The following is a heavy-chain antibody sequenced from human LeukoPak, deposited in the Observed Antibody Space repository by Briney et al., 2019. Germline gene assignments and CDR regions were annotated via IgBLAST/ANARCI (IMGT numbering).Heavy chain of an antibody. V-gene: IGHV4-61*02. CDR2: IYTSGST. J-gene: IGHJ2*01. D-gene: IGHD3-9*01. CDR3: ARVVLHGLIPYYDILTANWYFDL. CDR1: GGSISSGSYY. Sequence: SETLSLTCTVSGGSISSGSYYWSWIRQPAGKGLEWIGRIYTSGSTNYNPSLKSRVTISVDTSKNQFSLKLSSVTAADTAVYYCARVVLHGLIPYYDILTANWYFDLWGRGTLVTVSS.